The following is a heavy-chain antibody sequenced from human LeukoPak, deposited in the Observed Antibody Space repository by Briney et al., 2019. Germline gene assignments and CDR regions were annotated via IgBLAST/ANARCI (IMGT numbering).Heavy chain of an antibody. CDR1: GFTFSSYS. CDR3: ARVDVRHRQAQYYYYYYMDV. CDR2: ITSSTSYI. V-gene: IGHV3-21*04. Sequence: PGGSLRLSCTASGFTFSSYSMNWVRQAPGKGLEWVSCITSSTSYIYYADSVKGRFTISRDNAKNSLYLQMNSLRAEDTAVYYCARVDVRHRQAQYYYYYYMDVWGKGTTVTISS. J-gene: IGHJ6*03.